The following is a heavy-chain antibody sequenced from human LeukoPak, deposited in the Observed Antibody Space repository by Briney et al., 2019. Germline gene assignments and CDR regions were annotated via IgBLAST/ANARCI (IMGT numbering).Heavy chain of an antibody. V-gene: IGHV3-21*01. D-gene: IGHD6-19*01. CDR2: ISSSSSYI. CDR1: GFTFSSNS. CDR3: ARGGVSSAWYFVY. J-gene: IGHJ4*02. Sequence: PGGSLRLSCAASGFTFSSNSMNWVRQAPGKGLEWVSSISSSSSYIYYADSVKGRFTISRDNAKNSLYLQMNSLRAEDTAVYYCARGGVSSAWYFVYWGQGTLVTVSS.